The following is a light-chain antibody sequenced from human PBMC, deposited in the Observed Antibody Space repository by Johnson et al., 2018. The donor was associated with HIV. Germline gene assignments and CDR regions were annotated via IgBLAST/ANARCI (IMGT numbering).Light chain of an antibody. CDR1: SSKIGNNY. CDR2: ENN. CDR3: GTWDSSLNTYV. Sequence: QSVLTQPPSVSAAPGQKVTISCSVSSSKIGNNYVSWYQQLPGTAPKLLIYENNRRPSGTPDRFSGSKSGTSATLGITGLQTGDEADYYCGTWDSSLNTYVFGTGTKVTAL. V-gene: IGLV1-51*02. J-gene: IGLJ1*01.